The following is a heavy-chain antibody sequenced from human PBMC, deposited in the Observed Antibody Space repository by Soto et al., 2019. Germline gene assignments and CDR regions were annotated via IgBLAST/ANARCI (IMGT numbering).Heavy chain of an antibody. D-gene: IGHD3-10*01. CDR3: ARPLEWFGDDAFDL. CDR1: GFTFNKYA. Sequence: GGSLRLSCAGSGFTFNKYAMDWVRQAPGKGLEWVAVISYDGSHKDYAGAVKGRFTISRDNSKNTLNLQMNNLRAEDTAVYYCARPLEWFGDDAFDLWGPGTMVTVS. CDR2: ISYDGSHK. J-gene: IGHJ3*01. V-gene: IGHV3-30-3*01.